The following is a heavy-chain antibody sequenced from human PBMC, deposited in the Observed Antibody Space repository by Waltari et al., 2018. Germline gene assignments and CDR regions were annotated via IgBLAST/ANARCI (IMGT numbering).Heavy chain of an antibody. Sequence: VQLVQSGAEVKKPGASVKVSCKVSGYTLTELSMNWVRQAPGKGLEWVSSISSSSSYIYYADSVKGRFTISRDNAKNSLYLKMNSLRAEDTAVYYCARGGSLGFDPWGQGTLVTVSS. D-gene: IGHD3-10*01. V-gene: IGHV3-21*01. CDR1: GYTLTELS. CDR2: ISSSSSYI. CDR3: ARGGSLGFDP. J-gene: IGHJ5*02.